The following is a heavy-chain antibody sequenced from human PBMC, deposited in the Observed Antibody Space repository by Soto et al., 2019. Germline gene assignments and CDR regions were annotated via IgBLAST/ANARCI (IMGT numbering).Heavy chain of an antibody. Sequence: QVQLQESGPGLVKPSQTLSLTCTVSGGSISSGGYYWSWIRQHPGKGLEWIGYIYYSGSTYYNPSLNGRVTISVDPSKTQFSLKLGSVTAVDTAVYYCARDRAGAHYFDYWGQGTLVTVSS. J-gene: IGHJ4*02. V-gene: IGHV4-31*03. CDR2: IYYSGST. D-gene: IGHD6-13*01. CDR1: GGSISSGGYY. CDR3: ARDRAGAHYFDY.